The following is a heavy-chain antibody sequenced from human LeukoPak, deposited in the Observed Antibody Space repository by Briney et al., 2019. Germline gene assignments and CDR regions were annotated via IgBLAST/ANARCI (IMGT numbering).Heavy chain of an antibody. CDR1: GYTFTSYD. D-gene: IGHD3-22*01. V-gene: IGHV1-8*01. CDR2: MNPNSGNT. J-gene: IGHJ4*02. Sequence: ASVKVTCKASGYTFTSYDINWVRQATGQGLEWMGWMNPNSGNTGYAQKFQGRVTMTRNTSISTAYMELSSLRSEDTAVYYCARSGHSSGYYYHFDYWGQGTLVTVSS. CDR3: ARSGHSSGYYYHFDY.